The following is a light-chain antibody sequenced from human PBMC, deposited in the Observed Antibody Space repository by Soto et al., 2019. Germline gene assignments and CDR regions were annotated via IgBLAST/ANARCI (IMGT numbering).Light chain of an antibody. CDR3: AAWDDSLNGVV. CDR1: SSNIGSKT. Sequence: QYVLTQPPSASGTPGQRVTISCSGRSSNIGSKTVNWYQQLPGTAPKLLIYSNNQRPSGVPDRFSGSKSGTSASLAISGLQSEDEADYYCAAWDDSLNGVVFGGGTKLTVL. V-gene: IGLV1-44*01. CDR2: SNN. J-gene: IGLJ2*01.